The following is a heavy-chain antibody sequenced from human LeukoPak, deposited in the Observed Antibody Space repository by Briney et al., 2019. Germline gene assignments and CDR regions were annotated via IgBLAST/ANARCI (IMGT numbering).Heavy chain of an antibody. V-gene: IGHV4-59*01. CDR1: GDSISNYS. D-gene: IGHD5-24*01. CDR3: AKDHRPDWMSTINVGSYYYGMDV. CDR2: LYCSGST. Sequence: KPSETLSLTCTVSGDSISNYSWSWIRQPPGKGLEWIGSLYCSGSTNYNPSLKSRVTISVDTSKNQFSLNLSSVTAADTAVYYCAKDHRPDWMSTINVGSYYYGMDVWGQGTTVTVSS. J-gene: IGHJ6*02.